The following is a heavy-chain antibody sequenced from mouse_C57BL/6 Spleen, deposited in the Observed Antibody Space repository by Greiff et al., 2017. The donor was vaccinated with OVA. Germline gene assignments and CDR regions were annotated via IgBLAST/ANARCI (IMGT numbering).Heavy chain of an antibody. D-gene: IGHD4-1*01. V-gene: IGHV5-16*01. CDR3: ARAPWGYFDY. CDR2: INYDGSST. CDR1: GFTFSDYY. Sequence: EVKLMESEGGLVQPGSSMKLSCTASGFTFSDYYMAWVRQVPEKGLEWVANINYDGSSTYYLDSLKSRFIISRDNAKNILYLQMSSLKSEDTATYYCARAPWGYFDYWGQGTTLTVSS. J-gene: IGHJ2*01.